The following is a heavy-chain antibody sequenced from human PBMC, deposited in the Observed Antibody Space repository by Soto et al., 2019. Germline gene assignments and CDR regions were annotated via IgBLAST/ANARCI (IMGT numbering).Heavy chain of an antibody. CDR3: ARVPPQGIAVAIPKTNWFDP. CDR1: GYTFTSYG. V-gene: IGHV1-18*01. CDR2: ISAYNGNT. D-gene: IGHD6-19*01. J-gene: IGHJ5*02. Sequence: VASVKVSCKASGYTFTSYGISWVRQSPGQGLEWMGWISAYNGNTNYAQKLQGRVTMTTDTSTSTAYMELRSLRSDDTAVYYCARVPPQGIAVAIPKTNWFDPWGQGTLVTVSS.